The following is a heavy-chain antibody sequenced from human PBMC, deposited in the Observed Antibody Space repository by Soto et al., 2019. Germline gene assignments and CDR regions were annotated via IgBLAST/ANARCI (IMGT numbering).Heavy chain of an antibody. CDR3: TTAPPF. CDR2: IKSKTDGGTT. Sequence: KGVEWVGRIKSKTDGGTTDYAAPVKGRFTISRDDSKNTLYLQMNSLKTEDTAVDYWTTAPPFWGPGLTVSVFS. J-gene: IGHJ6*01. V-gene: IGHV3-15*01.